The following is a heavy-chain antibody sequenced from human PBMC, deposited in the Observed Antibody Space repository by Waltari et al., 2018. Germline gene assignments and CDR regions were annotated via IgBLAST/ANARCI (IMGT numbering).Heavy chain of an antibody. D-gene: IGHD3-10*01. CDR2: VTGTDSP. Sequence: VQVLESGGGLVQPGGSLRLSWVASGFPFISSAMGWVRQTPKKEMEWVATVTGTDSPYYADSAMGRFTISRDNSKNSIYLQMSRLSAEDTGVYYCAKGSGMDVWGRGTTVTVSS. J-gene: IGHJ6*02. CDR3: AKGSGMDV. CDR1: GFPFISSA. V-gene: IGHV3-23*01.